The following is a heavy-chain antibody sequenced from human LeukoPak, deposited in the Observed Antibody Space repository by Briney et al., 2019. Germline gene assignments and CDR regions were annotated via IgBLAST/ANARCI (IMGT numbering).Heavy chain of an antibody. CDR3: AKDLPEYYGSGSYGFDY. D-gene: IGHD3-10*01. CDR2: IRYDGSNK. J-gene: IGHJ4*02. V-gene: IGHV3-30*02. Sequence: GGSLRLSCAASGFTFSSYGLHWVRQAPGRGLEWVAFIRYDGSNKYYADSVKGRFTISRDNSKNTLFLQMNSLRADDTAVYYCAKDLPEYYGSGSYGFDYWGQGTLVTVSS. CDR1: GFTFSSYG.